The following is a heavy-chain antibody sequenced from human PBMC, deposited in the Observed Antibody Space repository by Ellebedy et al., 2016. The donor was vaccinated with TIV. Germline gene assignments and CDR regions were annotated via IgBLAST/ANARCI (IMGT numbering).Heavy chain of an antibody. CDR1: GFSFRSYW. CDR3: ARRGSYGDYAVQINSWFDS. J-gene: IGHJ5*01. D-gene: IGHD5-18*01. CDR2: IYQDGSDQ. V-gene: IGHV3-7*01. Sequence: PGGSLRFSCAASGFSFRSYWMSWVRQAPGKGLEWVANIYQDGSDQYYVDSVKGRFTISRDNAKESLFLQMNSLRVEDTAVYYCARRGSYGDYAVQINSWFDSWGQGTLVTVSS.